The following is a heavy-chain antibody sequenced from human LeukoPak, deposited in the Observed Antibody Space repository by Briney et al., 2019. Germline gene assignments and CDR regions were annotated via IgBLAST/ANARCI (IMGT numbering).Heavy chain of an antibody. Sequence: GGSLRLSCAASGFIFSTYEMHWVRQATGKGLEWVSTIRPAGDTNYPGSVKGRFTVSRENAKNSLYLQMNSLRAGDTAVYYCVVQSSGVVYWGQGTVVTVSS. D-gene: IGHD1-1*01. V-gene: IGHV3-13*04. CDR3: VVQSSGVVY. J-gene: IGHJ4*02. CDR1: GFIFSTYE. CDR2: IRPAGDT.